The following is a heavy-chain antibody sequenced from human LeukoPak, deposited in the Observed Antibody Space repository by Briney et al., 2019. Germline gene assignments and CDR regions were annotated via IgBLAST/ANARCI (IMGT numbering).Heavy chain of an antibody. J-gene: IGHJ3*02. CDR3: ARESHAAITIFGVVTSVANDAFDI. V-gene: IGHV4-4*07. CDR2: LHTSGST. Sequence: SETLSLTCTVSGGSISSYYWSWIRQPAGEGLEWIGRLHTSGSTHYNPSLKSRVTMSVDTSKNQFSLKLSSVTAADPAVYYCARESHAAITIFGVVTSVANDAFDIWGQGTMVTVSS. D-gene: IGHD3-3*01. CDR1: GGSISSYY.